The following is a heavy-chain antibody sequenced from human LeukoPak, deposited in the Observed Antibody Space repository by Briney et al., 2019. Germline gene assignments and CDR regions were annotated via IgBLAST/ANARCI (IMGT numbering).Heavy chain of an antibody. Sequence: GGSLRLSCTASGFIFSDYYMNWIRQAPGKGLEWVSYISTTGSTIYYADSVKGRFTISRDNAKNSLYLQMNSLRADDTAVYYCARDRGQWELHGYTWFDPWGQGTLVTVSS. CDR3: ARDRGQWELHGYTWFDP. J-gene: IGHJ5*02. V-gene: IGHV3-11*01. CDR2: ISTTGSTI. CDR1: GFIFSDYY. D-gene: IGHD1-26*01.